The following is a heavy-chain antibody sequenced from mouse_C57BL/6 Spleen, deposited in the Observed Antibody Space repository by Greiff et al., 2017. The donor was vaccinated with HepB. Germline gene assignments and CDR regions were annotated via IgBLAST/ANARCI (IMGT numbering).Heavy chain of an antibody. CDR3: AGGGYYYGSSGYFDV. Sequence: VQLQQPGAELVKPGASVKMSCKASGYTFTSYWITWVKQRPGQGLEWIGDIYPGSGSTNYNEKFKSKATLTVDTSSSAAYMQRSSLTSEDSAVYYCAGGGYYYGSSGYFDVWGTGTTVTVSS. CDR2: IYPGSGST. CDR1: GYTFTSYW. V-gene: IGHV1-55*01. D-gene: IGHD1-1*01. J-gene: IGHJ1*03.